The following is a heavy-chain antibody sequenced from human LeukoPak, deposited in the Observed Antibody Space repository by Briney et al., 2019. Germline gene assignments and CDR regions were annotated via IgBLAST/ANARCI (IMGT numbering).Heavy chain of an antibody. V-gene: IGHV3-48*04. CDR3: ARDRGGSYSAIDY. CDR2: ISSSSITI. Sequence: AGGSLRLSCTASGFTFGDYTMSWVRQAPGKGLEWVSFISSSSITIYYADSLKGRFTISRDNAEKSLYLQMNSLRAEDTAVYYCARDRGGSYSAIDYWGQGTLVTVSS. D-gene: IGHD2-15*01. J-gene: IGHJ4*02. CDR1: GFTFGDYT.